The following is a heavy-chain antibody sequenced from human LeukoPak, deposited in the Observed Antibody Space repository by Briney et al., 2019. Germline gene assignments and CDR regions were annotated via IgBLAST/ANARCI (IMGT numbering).Heavy chain of an antibody. J-gene: IGHJ3*02. CDR3: ARGPYKYDGSGAFDI. V-gene: IGHV4-61*02. CDR2: IYTSGST. Sequence: SETLSLTCTVSGDSISSGNYYWSWIRQPAGKGLEWIGRIYTSGSTNYNPSLKSRVTISVDTSKNQFSLKLTSVTAADTAVYYCARGPYKYDGSGAFDIWGQGTMVTVSS. CDR1: GDSISSGNYY. D-gene: IGHD3-22*01.